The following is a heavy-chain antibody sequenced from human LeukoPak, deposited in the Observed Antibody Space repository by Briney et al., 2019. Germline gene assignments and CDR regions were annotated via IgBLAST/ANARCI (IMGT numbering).Heavy chain of an antibody. CDR2: IYTSGST. CDR3: VGDTDLASYYYYYMDV. V-gene: IGHV4-61*02. Sequence: SETLSLTCTVSGGSISSGSYYWSWIRQPAGKGLEWIGRIYTSGSTNYNPSLKSRVTISVDTSKNQFSLKLSSVTAADTAVYYCVGDTDLASYYYYYMDVWGKGTTVTVSS. J-gene: IGHJ6*03. CDR1: GGSISSGSYY.